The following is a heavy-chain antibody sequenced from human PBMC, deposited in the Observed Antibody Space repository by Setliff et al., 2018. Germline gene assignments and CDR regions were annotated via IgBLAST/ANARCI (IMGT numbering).Heavy chain of an antibody. J-gene: IGHJ6*02. CDR1: GGTFSSYA. V-gene: IGHV1-18*01. CDR3: ARDKATYYDSSGYYFTSSMDV. Sequence: ASVKVSCKASGGTFSSYAISWVRQAPGQGLEWMGGIIPDSGGTNYAQKLQGRVTMTTDTSTSTAYMELRSLRSDDTAVYYCARDKATYYDSSGYYFTSSMDVWGQGTTVTVSS. D-gene: IGHD3-22*01. CDR2: IIPDSGGT.